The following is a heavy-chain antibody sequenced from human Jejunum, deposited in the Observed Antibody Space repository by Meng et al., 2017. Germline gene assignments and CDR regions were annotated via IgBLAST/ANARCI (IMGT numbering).Heavy chain of an antibody. D-gene: IGHD4-17*01. CDR3: ARDSHGYGDGGH. Sequence: QVQLVRSGAEVKKPGASVGVSCKASGYTFTDHYVHWVRQAPGQGLEWMGLINVDTGGTAYAQKFQGRVTVTRDTSTSTLYMELSSLRSEDTAMYYCARDSHGYGDGGHWGQGTLVTVSS. CDR2: INVDTGGT. CDR1: GYTFTDHY. V-gene: IGHV1-46*01. J-gene: IGHJ4*02.